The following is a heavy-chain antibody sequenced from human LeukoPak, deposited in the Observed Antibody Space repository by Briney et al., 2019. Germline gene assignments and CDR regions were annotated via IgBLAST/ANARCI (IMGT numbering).Heavy chain of an antibody. CDR2: INHSGYT. J-gene: IGHJ4*02. D-gene: IGHD3-22*01. V-gene: IGHV4-34*01. Sequence: PSETLSLTCAVYGESSFSSYYWNWIRQTPGGALEWIGEINHSGYTNYNPSLKSRVTLSLDTSKNQFSLRVTSVTAADTAVYYCSRQVVGNDYWGQGTLVTVSS. CDR3: SRQVVGNDY. CDR1: GESSFSSYY.